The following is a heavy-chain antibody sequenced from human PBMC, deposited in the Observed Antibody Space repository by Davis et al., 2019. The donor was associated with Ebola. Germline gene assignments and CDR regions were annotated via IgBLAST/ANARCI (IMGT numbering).Heavy chain of an antibody. CDR2: IIPILGIA. V-gene: IGHV1-69*04. CDR3: ARVPLLGSGWDYYFDY. J-gene: IGHJ4*02. Sequence: AASVKVCKASGGTFSSDGISWVRQAPGQGLEWMGRIIPILGIANYAQKFQGRVTITADKSTSTAYMEVRSLRSDDTAVYYCARVPLLGSGWDYYFDYWGQGTLVTVSS. D-gene: IGHD6-19*01. CDR1: GGTFSSDG.